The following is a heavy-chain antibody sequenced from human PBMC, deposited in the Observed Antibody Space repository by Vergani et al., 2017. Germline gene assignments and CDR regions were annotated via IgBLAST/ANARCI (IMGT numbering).Heavy chain of an antibody. CDR1: GYTLPYLS. J-gene: IGHJ6*02. CDR2: FDPEDGET. Sequence: QVQLVQSGAEVKKPGASVKVSCKVSGYTLPYLSMPLVRQAPGKGLEWMGGFDPEDGETIYAQKFQGRVTMTEDTSTDTAYRELSSLRSEDTAVYYCATDIAVAGRTDYGMDVWGQGTTVTVS. D-gene: IGHD6-19*01. V-gene: IGHV1-24*01. CDR3: ATDIAVAGRTDYGMDV.